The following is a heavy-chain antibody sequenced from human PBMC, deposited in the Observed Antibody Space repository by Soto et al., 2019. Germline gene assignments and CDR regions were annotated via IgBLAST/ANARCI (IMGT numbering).Heavy chain of an antibody. CDR1: GGTINSGDYF. CDR3: ARIKSGYSYGSIIDF. Sequence: SETLSLTCSVSGGTINSGDYFWSWIRQPPGKGLEWIGYIFYSGSTNYNPSLKSRVTISVDTSKGQFSLKLRSVTAADTAVYFCARIKSGYSYGSIIDFWGKGTLVTVAS. J-gene: IGHJ4*02. CDR2: IFYSGST. D-gene: IGHD5-18*01. V-gene: IGHV4-61*08.